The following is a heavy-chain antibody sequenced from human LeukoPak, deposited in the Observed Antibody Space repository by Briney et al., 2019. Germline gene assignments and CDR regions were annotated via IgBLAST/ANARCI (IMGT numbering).Heavy chain of an antibody. Sequence: ASVKVSCKASGYTFTGYYMHWVRQAPGQGLEWMGWINPNSGGTNYAQKFQGRVTMTRDTSSSTAYMELSRLRSDDTAVYYCAREIGSSWYENWFDPWGQGTLVTVSS. CDR2: INPNSGGT. V-gene: IGHV1-2*02. D-gene: IGHD6-13*01. CDR1: GYTFTGYY. J-gene: IGHJ5*02. CDR3: AREIGSSWYENWFDP.